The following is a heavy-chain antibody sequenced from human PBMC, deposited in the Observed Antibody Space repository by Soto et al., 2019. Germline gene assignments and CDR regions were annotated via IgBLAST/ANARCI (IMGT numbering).Heavy chain of an antibody. D-gene: IGHD2-2*01. CDR3: AVKGVPAARFYHHYDYYMDV. Sequence: ASVKVSCKASGYTFTSYGISWVRQAPGQGLEWMGWISAYNGNTNYAQKLQGRVTMTTDTSTSTAYMELRSLRSVDTAVYYCAVKGVPAARFYHHYDYYMDVWGKGTTVTVSS. CDR1: GYTFTSYG. CDR2: ISAYNGNT. J-gene: IGHJ6*03. V-gene: IGHV1-18*01.